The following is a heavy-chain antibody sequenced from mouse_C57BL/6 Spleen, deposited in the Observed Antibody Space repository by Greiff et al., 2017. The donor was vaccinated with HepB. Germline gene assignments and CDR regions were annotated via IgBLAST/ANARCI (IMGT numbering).Heavy chain of an antibody. CDR2: FHPYNDDT. D-gene: IGHD4-1*01. Sequence: VQLQQSGAELVKPGASVKMSCKASGYTFTTYPIEWMKQNHGKSLEWIGNFHPYNDDTKYNEKFKGKATLTVEKSSSTVYLELSRLTSDDSAVYYCARGNTKLTGVSYWYFDVWGTGTTVTVSS. CDR1: GYTFTTYP. V-gene: IGHV1-47*01. J-gene: IGHJ1*03. CDR3: ARGNTKLTGVSYWYFDV.